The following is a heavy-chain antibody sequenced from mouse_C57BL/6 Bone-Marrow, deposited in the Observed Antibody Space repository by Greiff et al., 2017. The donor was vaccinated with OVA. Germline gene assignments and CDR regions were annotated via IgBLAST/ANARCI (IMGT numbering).Heavy chain of an antibody. CDR2: IYPGDGDT. CDR3: ARGSYYYGSSQSFFDY. V-gene: IGHV1-82*01. D-gene: IGHD1-1*01. Sequence: QVQLQQSGPELVKPGASVKISCKASGYAFSSSWMNWVKQRPGKGLEWIGRIYPGDGDTNYNGKFKGKATLTADKSSSTAYMQLSSLTSEDSAVYFCARGSYYYGSSQSFFDYWGQGTTLTVSS. J-gene: IGHJ2*01. CDR1: GYAFSSSW.